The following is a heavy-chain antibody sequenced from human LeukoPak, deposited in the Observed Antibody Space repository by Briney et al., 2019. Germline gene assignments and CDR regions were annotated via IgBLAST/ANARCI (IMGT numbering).Heavy chain of an antibody. V-gene: IGHV4-34*01. D-gene: IGHD3-3*01. CDR3: ARVRSDTTGYFWSGYYNRFDY. CDR1: GAFLSGYY. CDR2: INHSGST. J-gene: IGHJ4*02. Sequence: SETLSLTCALYGAFLSGYYWSWIRQPPGKGLEWIGEINHSGSTNYNPSLKSRVTISVDTSKSQFSLTMSTATAADTAVYYCARVRSDTTGYFWSGYYNRFDYWGRGTLVTVSS.